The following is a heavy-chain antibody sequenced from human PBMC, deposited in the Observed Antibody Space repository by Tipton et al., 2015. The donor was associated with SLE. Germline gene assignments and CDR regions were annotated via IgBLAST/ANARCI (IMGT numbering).Heavy chain of an antibody. CDR3: AGSKAGYSYGYNDF. CDR2: IGHSGSSV. CDR1: GFIFSYYE. V-gene: IGHV3-48*03. J-gene: IGHJ4*02. Sequence: SLRLSCAASGFIFSYYEMNWVRQAPGKGLEWISYIGHSGSSVYYAESVKDRFTVSRDDAKNSLYLQMNNLRAEDTAVYYCAGSKAGYSYGYNDFWGQGTLVTVSS. D-gene: IGHD5-18*01.